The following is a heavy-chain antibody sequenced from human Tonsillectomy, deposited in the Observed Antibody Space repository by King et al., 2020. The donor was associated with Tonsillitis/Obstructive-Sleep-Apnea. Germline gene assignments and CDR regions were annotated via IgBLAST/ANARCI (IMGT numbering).Heavy chain of an antibody. CDR3: ARDAGVVATDGGYYFDY. CDR2: IIPILGIA. CDR1: GGTFSSYA. V-gene: IGHV1-69*10. D-gene: IGHD2-15*01. J-gene: IGHJ4*02. Sequence: QLVQSGAEVKKPGSSVKVSCKASGGTFSSYAISWVRQAPGQGLEWMGGIIPILGIANYAQKFQGRVTITADKSTSTAYMELSSLRSEDTAVYYCARDAGVVATDGGYYFDYWGQGTLVTVSS.